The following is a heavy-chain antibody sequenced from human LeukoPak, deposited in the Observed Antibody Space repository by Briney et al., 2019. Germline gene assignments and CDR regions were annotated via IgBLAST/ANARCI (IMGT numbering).Heavy chain of an antibody. J-gene: IGHJ3*02. Sequence: ASVKVSCKASGYTFTSYGISWVRQAPGQGLEWMGWISAYNGNTNYAQKLQGRVTMTTDTSTSTAYMELRSLRSDDAAVYYCARGLRYYDSSGYSHDAFDIWGQGTMVTVSS. D-gene: IGHD3-22*01. V-gene: IGHV1-18*01. CDR1: GYTFTSYG. CDR2: ISAYNGNT. CDR3: ARGLRYYDSSGYSHDAFDI.